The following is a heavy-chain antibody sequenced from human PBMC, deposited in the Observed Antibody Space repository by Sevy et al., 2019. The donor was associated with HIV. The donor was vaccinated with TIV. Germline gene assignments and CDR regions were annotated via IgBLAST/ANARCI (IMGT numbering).Heavy chain of an antibody. D-gene: IGHD6-13*01. CDR1: GLTFGDYC. Sequence: GGSLRLSCTASGLTFGDYCMSWVRQAPGKGLEWVAFLKSDVYGGTVDHAASVRGRFVISRDESKTIAYLQMNDLKTEDTGVYYCTRWKAAQSIFDYWGQGALVTVSS. CDR3: TRWKAAQSIFDY. CDR2: LKSDVYGGTV. J-gene: IGHJ4*02. V-gene: IGHV3-49*04.